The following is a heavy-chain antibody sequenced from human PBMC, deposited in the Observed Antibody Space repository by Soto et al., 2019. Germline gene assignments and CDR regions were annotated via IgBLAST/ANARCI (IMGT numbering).Heavy chain of an antibody. D-gene: IGHD5-12*01. CDR3: AKGGPTFLNWFGP. Sequence: RRLSCAASGFTFSSYAMNWVRQAPGKGLEWISVISNSGHSAYYADSVKGQLTMSRDNSKNTLYLQIKSLRAEDTAAYYCAKGGPTFLNWFGPWGQGTMVTVSS. CDR2: ISNSGHSA. V-gene: IGHV3-23*01. J-gene: IGHJ5*02. CDR1: GFTFSSYA.